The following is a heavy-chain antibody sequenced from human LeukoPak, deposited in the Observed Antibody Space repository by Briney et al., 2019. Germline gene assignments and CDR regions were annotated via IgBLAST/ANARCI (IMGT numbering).Heavy chain of an antibody. CDR1: GFTYSDYY. J-gene: IGHJ4*02. D-gene: IGHD2-21*02. CDR3: AKGDLTYVVVTAIDY. Sequence: GGSLRLSCAASGFTYSDYYMSWVRQAPGKGLEWVSAISGSGGSTYYADSVKGRFTISRDNSKNTLYLQMNSLRAEDTAVYYCAKGDLTYVVVTAIDYWGQGTLVTVSS. V-gene: IGHV3-23*01. CDR2: ISGSGGST.